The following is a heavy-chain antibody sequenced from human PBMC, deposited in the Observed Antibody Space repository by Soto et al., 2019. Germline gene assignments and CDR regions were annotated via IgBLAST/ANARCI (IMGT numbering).Heavy chain of an antibody. D-gene: IGHD3-22*01. CDR2: IIPIFGTA. Sequence: QVQLVQSGAEVRKPGSSVRVSFKASGGSFNRHTISWVRQAPGQGLEWMGGIIPIFGTANHAQKFQGRVTIIADESTSTVYMELSSLRSDDTAIYYCARGWGYDSTDYYYAYWGQGTLVIVSS. J-gene: IGHJ4*02. V-gene: IGHV1-69*01. CDR1: GGSFNRHT. CDR3: ARGWGYDSTDYYYAY.